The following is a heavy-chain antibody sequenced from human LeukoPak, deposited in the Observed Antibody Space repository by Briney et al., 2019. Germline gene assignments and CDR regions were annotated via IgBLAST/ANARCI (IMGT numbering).Heavy chain of an antibody. CDR3: ARHYGP. CDR1: NASISNYY. D-gene: IGHD3-10*01. Sequence: PSETLSLTCTVSNASISNYYWSWIRQPPGKGLEWIGSIYDSGSTYYNPSLKSRVTISVDTSKNQFSLKLNSVTAADTAVYYCARHYGPWGQGTLVTVSS. V-gene: IGHV4-39*01. J-gene: IGHJ5*02. CDR2: IYDSGST.